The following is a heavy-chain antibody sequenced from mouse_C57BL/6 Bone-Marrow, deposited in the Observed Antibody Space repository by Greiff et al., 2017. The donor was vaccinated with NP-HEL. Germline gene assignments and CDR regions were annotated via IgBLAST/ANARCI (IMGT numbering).Heavy chain of an antibody. CDR1: GYTFTSYW. D-gene: IGHD1-1*01. J-gene: IGHJ2*01. V-gene: IGHV1-64*01. CDR3: ARWHYYGRRYFDY. Sequence: QVQLKQPGAELVKPGASVKLSCKASGYTFTSYWMHWVKQRPGQGLEWIGMIHPNSGSTNYNEKFKSKATLTVDKSSSTAYMQLSSLTSEDSAVYYCARWHYYGRRYFDYWGQGTTLTVSS. CDR2: IHPNSGST.